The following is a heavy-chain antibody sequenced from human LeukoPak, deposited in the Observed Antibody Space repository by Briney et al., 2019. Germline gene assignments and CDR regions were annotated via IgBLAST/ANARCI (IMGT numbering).Heavy chain of an antibody. J-gene: IGHJ4*02. Sequence: PGGSLRLSCATSGFTFSHYGMHWVRQAPRKGLDWLAVTWNGKNDKYYADSVKGRFTISRDDSKNTMYLQMNSLRAEDTAVYFCSRDRGVRGDIITDYLDQWGQGTLVTVSS. CDR2: TWNGKNDK. CDR3: SRDRGVRGDIITDYLDQ. CDR1: GFTFSHYG. V-gene: IGHV3-33*01. D-gene: IGHD3-10*01.